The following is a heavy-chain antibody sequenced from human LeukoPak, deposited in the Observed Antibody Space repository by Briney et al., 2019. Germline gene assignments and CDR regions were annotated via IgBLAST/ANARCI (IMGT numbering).Heavy chain of an antibody. CDR1: GYTFTSYA. Sequence: ASVKVSCKASGYTFTSYAMNWVRQAPGQGIEWMGWINTNTGNPTYAQGFTGRFVFSLDTSVSTAYLQISSLKAEDTAVYYCQRRSIYYYYYGMDVWGQGTTVTVSS. V-gene: IGHV7-4-1*02. J-gene: IGHJ6*02. CDR3: QRRSIYYYYYGMDV. CDR2: INTNTGNP.